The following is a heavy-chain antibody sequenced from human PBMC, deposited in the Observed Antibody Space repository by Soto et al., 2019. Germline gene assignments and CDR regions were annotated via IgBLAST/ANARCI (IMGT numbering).Heavy chain of an antibody. CDR3: AREIGYSSTWPSY. D-gene: IGHD6-13*01. Sequence: PGGSLILSCVASGLTFSSYGMHWVRQAPGKGLEWVAVIAFDGSNNYYADSVKGRFTVPRDNSRNTLFLQMNSLRVEDTAVYYCAREIGYSSTWPSYWGQGTLVTVSS. CDR2: IAFDGSNN. V-gene: IGHV3-30*03. J-gene: IGHJ4*02. CDR1: GLTFSSYG.